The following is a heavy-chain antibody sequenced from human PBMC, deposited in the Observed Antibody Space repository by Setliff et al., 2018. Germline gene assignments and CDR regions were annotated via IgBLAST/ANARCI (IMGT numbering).Heavy chain of an antibody. CDR2: IYYTGST. CDR3: ARKVEQWLTPHFDY. CDR1: GCSVTSHY. J-gene: IGHJ4*02. D-gene: IGHD6-19*01. Sequence: SETLSLTCAVSGCSVTSHYWSWVRQPPGKGLEGIGDIYYTGSTKYNPSLWSRLTMSIDTSKKQFSLRLTSVSAADTAVYYCARKVEQWLTPHFDYWGQGALVTVSS. V-gene: IGHV4-59*02.